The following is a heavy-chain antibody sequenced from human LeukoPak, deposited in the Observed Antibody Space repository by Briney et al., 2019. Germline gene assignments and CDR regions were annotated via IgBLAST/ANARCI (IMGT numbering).Heavy chain of an antibody. CDR2: TIPVFGST. J-gene: IGHJ6*03. V-gene: IGHV1-69*05. CDR3: ARGSGVGAARGHYYYFMDV. D-gene: IGHD1-26*01. Sequence: ASVKVSCKASGGTFGNYAISWVRQAPGQGLEWLGGTIPVFGSTDYAQKFLDRLTITTDESTSASYMQLSSLQSDDTAVYYCARGSGVGAARGHYYYFMDVWGKGTTVTVSS. CDR1: GGTFGNYA.